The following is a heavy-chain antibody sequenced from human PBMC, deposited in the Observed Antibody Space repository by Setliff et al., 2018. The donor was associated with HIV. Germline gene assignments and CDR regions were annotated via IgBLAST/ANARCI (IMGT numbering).Heavy chain of an antibody. CDR3: ATLGRGVQLWYPAGFDF. Sequence: GESLKISCAASGFIFSSYSMNWVRQAPGKGLEWVSSISSSSSYIYYADSVKGRFTISRDNAKNSLNLQMNSLRAEDTAVYYCATLGRGVQLWYPAGFDFWGQG. CDR1: GFIFSSYS. V-gene: IGHV3-21*01. D-gene: IGHD3-10*01. J-gene: IGHJ4*02. CDR2: ISSSSSYI.